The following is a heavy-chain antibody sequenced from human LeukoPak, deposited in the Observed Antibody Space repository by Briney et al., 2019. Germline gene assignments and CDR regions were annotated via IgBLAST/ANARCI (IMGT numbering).Heavy chain of an antibody. Sequence: GGSLRLSCAASGFTFNNYAMNWVRQAPGKGLEWVSSISGGGETTYYADSAKGRFTISRDNSQNTLYLQMNSLRAEDTAVYYCAKNQVEYQLLSGDWLDPWGQGTLVTVSS. CDR2: ISGGGETT. CDR3: AKNQVEYQLLSGDWLDP. CDR1: GFTFNNYA. D-gene: IGHD2-2*01. V-gene: IGHV3-23*01. J-gene: IGHJ5*02.